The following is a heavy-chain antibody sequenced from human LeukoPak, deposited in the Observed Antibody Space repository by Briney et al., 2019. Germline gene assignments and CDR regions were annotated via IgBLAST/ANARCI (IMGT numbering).Heavy chain of an antibody. J-gene: IGHJ4*02. D-gene: IGHD3-10*01. CDR3: AKDRGPGIAGYFDY. Sequence: GGFLRLSCAASGFTFSSYGMHWVRQAPGKGLEWVAVISYDGSNKYYADSVKGRFTISRDNSKNTLYLQMNSLRAEDTAVYYCAKDRGPGIAGYFDYWGQGTLVTVSS. CDR2: ISYDGSNK. CDR1: GFTFSSYG. V-gene: IGHV3-30*18.